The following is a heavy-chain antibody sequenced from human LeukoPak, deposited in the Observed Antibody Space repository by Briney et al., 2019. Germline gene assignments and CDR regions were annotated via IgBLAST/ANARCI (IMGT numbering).Heavy chain of an antibody. Sequence: GGSLRLSCAASGFTFSSYGMHWVRHSPGKGLEWVAVTSYDGSNKYYTDSVKGRFTISRDNSKNTLYLQMNSLRAEDTAVYYCAKSVVGYSYAAPIFDYWGQGTLVTVSS. CDR3: AKSVVGYSYAAPIFDY. CDR1: GFTFSSYG. J-gene: IGHJ4*02. CDR2: TSYDGSNK. V-gene: IGHV3-30*18. D-gene: IGHD5-18*01.